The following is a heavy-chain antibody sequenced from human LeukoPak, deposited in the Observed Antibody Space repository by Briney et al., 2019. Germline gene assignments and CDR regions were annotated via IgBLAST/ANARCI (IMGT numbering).Heavy chain of an antibody. D-gene: IGHD6-6*01. CDR2: IYYTGST. CDR1: GGSISSYY. CDR3: ARYISSGLDY. V-gene: IGHV4-59*08. J-gene: IGHJ4*02. Sequence: SETLSLTCTVAGGSISSYYWSWIRQPPGKGLEWIGNIYYTGSTSYNPSLKSRVTISVDTSKNQFSLKLSYVNAADTAVYYCARYISSGLDYWGQGTLVTVSS.